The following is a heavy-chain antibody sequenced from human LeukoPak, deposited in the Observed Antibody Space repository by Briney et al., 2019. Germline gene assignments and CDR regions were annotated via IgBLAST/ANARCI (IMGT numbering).Heavy chain of an antibody. CDR2: INPSGGST. Sequence: GASVKVSCKASGYTFTSYYMHWVRQAPGQGLEWMGIINPSGGSTSYAQKFQGRVTMTRDTSTSTVYMELSSLRSEDTAVYYCARDHTAMVTGAYFDYWGQGTLVTVSS. CDR3: ARDHTAMVTGAYFDY. CDR1: GYTFTSYY. D-gene: IGHD5-18*01. J-gene: IGHJ4*02. V-gene: IGHV1-46*01.